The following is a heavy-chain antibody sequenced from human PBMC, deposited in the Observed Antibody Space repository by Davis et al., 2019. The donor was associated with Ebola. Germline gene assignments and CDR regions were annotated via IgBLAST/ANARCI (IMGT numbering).Heavy chain of an antibody. CDR2: IRSKAYGGTT. CDR1: GLTFGDYA. J-gene: IGHJ6*02. D-gene: IGHD6-13*01. Sequence: GESLKISCTGSGLTFGDYAMNWVRRAPGKGLEWVGFIRSKAYGGTTQYAASVKGRFTISRDDSKSIAYLQMNSLKTEDTAVYYCTRDLKQPPPSYYYGMDVWGQGTTVTVSS. CDR3: TRDLKQPPPSYYYGMDV. V-gene: IGHV3-49*04.